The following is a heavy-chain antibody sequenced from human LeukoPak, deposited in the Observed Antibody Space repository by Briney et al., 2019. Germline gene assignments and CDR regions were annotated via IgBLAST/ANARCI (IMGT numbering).Heavy chain of an antibody. CDR2: IYSGGST. D-gene: IGHD2-21*01. Sequence: PGGSLRLSCAASGFTVSKNYMNWVRQAPGTGLEWVSVIYSGGSTYYADSVKGRFTISRDNSKNTLYLQMNSLRAEDTAVYYCTRGGGGSFPHYWGQGTLVTVSS. V-gene: IGHV3-53*01. J-gene: IGHJ4*02. CDR1: GFTVSKNY. CDR3: TRGGGGSFPHY.